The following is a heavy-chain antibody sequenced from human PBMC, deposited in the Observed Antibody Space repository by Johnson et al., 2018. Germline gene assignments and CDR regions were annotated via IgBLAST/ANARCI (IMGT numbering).Heavy chain of an antibody. CDR1: GGSFSGYY. CDR2: INHSGST. V-gene: IGHV4-34*01. J-gene: IGHJ3*02. D-gene: IGHD3-10*01. CDR3: ARDSKRTGGTYYFSCDI. Sequence: QVQLQQWGAGLLKPSETLSLTCAVYGGSFSGYYWSWIRQPPGKGLEWIGEINHSGSTNYNPSLKSRVTISVDPSKNQFSLKLISVTAADTAVYYCARDSKRTGGTYYFSCDIWGQGTMVTVSS.